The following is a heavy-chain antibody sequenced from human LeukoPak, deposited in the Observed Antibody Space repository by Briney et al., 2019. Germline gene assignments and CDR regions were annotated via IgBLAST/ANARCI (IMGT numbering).Heavy chain of an antibody. Sequence: PGGSLRLSCAASGFSFSSYNMNWVRQTPGKGLEWVANIKQDGSEKYYVDSVKGRFTISRDNAKNSLYLQMNSLRAEDTAVYYCTQDYGDGYWGQGTLVTVSS. CDR2: IKQDGSEK. D-gene: IGHD4-17*01. V-gene: IGHV3-7*01. CDR1: GFSFSSYN. J-gene: IGHJ4*02. CDR3: TQDYGDGY.